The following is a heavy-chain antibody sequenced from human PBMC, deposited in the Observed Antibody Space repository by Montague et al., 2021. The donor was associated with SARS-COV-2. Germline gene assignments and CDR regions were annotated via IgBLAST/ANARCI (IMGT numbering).Heavy chain of an antibody. V-gene: IGHV4-39*01. CDR2: IYYSGST. CDR3: ARQENSSGWFKPDAFDI. Sequence: SETLSLTCTVSGGSISSSSYYWGWIRQPPGKGLEWIGSIYYSGSTYYNPSLKSRATLSGDTSKNQFTLKLSSTTAADTAVYYCARQENSSGWFKPDAFDIWGQGTMVTVSS. J-gene: IGHJ3*02. CDR1: GGSISSSSYY. D-gene: IGHD6-19*01.